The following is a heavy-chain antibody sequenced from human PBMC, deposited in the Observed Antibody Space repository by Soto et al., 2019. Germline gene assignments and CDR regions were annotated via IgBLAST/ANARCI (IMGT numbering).Heavy chain of an antibody. CDR3: ARDLGYYDSSGLYYDYYGMDV. CDR1: GGTFNSYA. V-gene: IGHV1-69*12. CDR2: IIPIFGTA. D-gene: IGHD3-22*01. Sequence: QVQLVQSGAEVKKPGSSVKVSCKASGGTFNSYAISWVRQAPGQGLEWMGGIIPIFGTANYAQKFQGRVTITAEDSTSKAYMELRSLRSEDTAVYYCARDLGYYDSSGLYYDYYGMDVWGQGTTVTVCS. J-gene: IGHJ6*02.